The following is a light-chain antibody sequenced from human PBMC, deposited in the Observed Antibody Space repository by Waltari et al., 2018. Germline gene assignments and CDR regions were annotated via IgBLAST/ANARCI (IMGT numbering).Light chain of an antibody. V-gene: IGKV4-1*01. CDR3: QQSFVIPLT. CDR1: RSLFHSSNNKNY. Sequence: DIVMTQSPDHLAVSLGERVTVNCRSSRSLFHSSNNKNYLAWYQQKPGQAPKLLIHWASTRGSVVPDRFSGSGSVTDFTLTIRGLRSVNVSMYFCQQSFVIPLTFGGGTKVAIK. J-gene: IGKJ4*01. CDR2: WAS.